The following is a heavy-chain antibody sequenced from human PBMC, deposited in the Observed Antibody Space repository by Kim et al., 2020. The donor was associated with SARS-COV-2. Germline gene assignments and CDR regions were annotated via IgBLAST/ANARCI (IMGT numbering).Heavy chain of an antibody. Sequence: SVKVSCKASGGTFSSYAISWVRQAPGQGLEWMGGIIPIFGTANYAQKFQGRVTITADESTSTAYMELSSLRSEDTAVYYCASGNIVATTKPYDYWGQGTLVTVSS. CDR3: ASGNIVATTKPYDY. V-gene: IGHV1-69*13. D-gene: IGHD5-12*01. CDR1: GGTFSSYA. J-gene: IGHJ4*02. CDR2: IIPIFGTA.